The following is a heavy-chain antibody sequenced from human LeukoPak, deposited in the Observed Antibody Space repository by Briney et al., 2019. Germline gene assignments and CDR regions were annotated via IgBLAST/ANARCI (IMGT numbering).Heavy chain of an antibody. J-gene: IGHJ4*02. CDR1: GYTFTNYH. Sequence: AASLKVSCKASGYTFTNYHINWVRQAPGQGVEWMGWINPNTGDRGYAQKFQGRVSITSDTSISTAYMELGSTRSEDTAAYFCARTTSLTASGYDYWGQGTLVTVSS. V-gene: IGHV1-8*03. CDR3: ARTTSLTASGYDY. CDR2: INPNTGDR. D-gene: IGHD4-17*01.